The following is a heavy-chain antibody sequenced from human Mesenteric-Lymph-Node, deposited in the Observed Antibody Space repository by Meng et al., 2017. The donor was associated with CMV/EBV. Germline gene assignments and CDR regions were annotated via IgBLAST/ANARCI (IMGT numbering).Heavy chain of an antibody. CDR3: TRDLVAGLGYDAFDI. J-gene: IGHJ3*02. CDR1: GGRISSYY. D-gene: IGHD2-15*01. CDR2: IYYTGST. V-gene: IGHV4-59*01. Sequence: SGGRISSYYWSWVRQPPGGGLEWMGYIYYTGSTNYNPSLKSRVTISLDTSKNQFSLNLSSVTAADTAVYYCTRDLVAGLGYDAFDIWGQGTMVTVSS.